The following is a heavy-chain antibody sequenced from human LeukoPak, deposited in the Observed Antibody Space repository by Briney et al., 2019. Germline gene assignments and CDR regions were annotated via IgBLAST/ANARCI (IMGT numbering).Heavy chain of an antibody. CDR3: AKSRSGYYYFDY. V-gene: IGHV3-30*04. Sequence: GRSLRLSCAASGFTFSSYAMHWVRQAPGKGLEWVAVISYDGSNKYYADSVKGRFTISRDNSKNTVYLQMNSLRAEDTAVYYCAKSRSGYYYFDYWGQGILVTVSS. CDR2: ISYDGSNK. J-gene: IGHJ4*02. CDR1: GFTFSSYA. D-gene: IGHD3-22*01.